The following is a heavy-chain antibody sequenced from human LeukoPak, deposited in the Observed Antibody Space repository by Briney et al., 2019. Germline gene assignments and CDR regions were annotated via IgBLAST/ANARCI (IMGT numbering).Heavy chain of an antibody. Sequence: SETLSLTCSVSGGSISSYYWSWLRQPPGKGLEWIGYIYYSGSTSYNPSLRSRVTMSVDTSKNQFSLKLSSVTAADTAVYYCARQGGYYYYGMDVWGQGTTVTVSS. CDR3: ARQGGYYYYGMDV. CDR2: IYYSGST. V-gene: IGHV4-59*08. D-gene: IGHD1-26*01. J-gene: IGHJ6*02. CDR1: GGSISSYY.